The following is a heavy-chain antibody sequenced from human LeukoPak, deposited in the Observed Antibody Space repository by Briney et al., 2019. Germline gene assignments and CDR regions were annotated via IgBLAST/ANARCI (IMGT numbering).Heavy chain of an antibody. CDR3: AKLNGDIVVVPAAHKTSPRAFDI. CDR1: GFTFSSYG. V-gene: IGHV3-30*02. CDR2: IRYDGSNK. J-gene: IGHJ3*02. D-gene: IGHD2-2*01. Sequence: GGSLRLSCAASGFTFSSYGMHWVRQAPGKGLEWVAFIRYDGSNKYYADSVKGRFTISRDNSKNTLYLQMNSLRAEDTAVYYCAKLNGDIVVVPAAHKTSPRAFDIWGQGTMVTVSS.